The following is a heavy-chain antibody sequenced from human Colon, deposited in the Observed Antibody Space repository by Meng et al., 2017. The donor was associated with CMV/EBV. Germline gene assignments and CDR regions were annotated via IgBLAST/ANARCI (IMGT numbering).Heavy chain of an antibody. D-gene: IGHD4-17*01. CDR3: ARDSAVDYGDYSYGFDY. Sequence: GRVFVSLPWPLSRTWDVWAEPNNRGGYYIGWTRQPPGTGLEWIGYLYYSGSTYYNPSFKSRVTISVDTSKNQFSLKLSSVTAADTAVYYCARDSAVDYGDYSYGFDYWGQGTLVTVPS. CDR1: AEPNNRGGYY. CDR2: LYYSGST. J-gene: IGHJ4*02. V-gene: IGHV4-30-4*01.